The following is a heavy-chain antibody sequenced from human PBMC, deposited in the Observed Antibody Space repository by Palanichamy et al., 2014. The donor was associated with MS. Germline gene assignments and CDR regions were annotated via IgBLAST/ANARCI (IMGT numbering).Heavy chain of an antibody. CDR3: ARDIAGGQHVDY. Sequence: EVQLVESGGGLVKPGGSLRLSCAASGFTFSISDMNWVRQAPGKGLEWVAYISRSTSYIYYADSLKGRFTISRDNSKNSLYLQMTSLTVEDTAVYYCARDIAGGQHVDYWGQGTRVTVSS. CDR1: GFTFSISD. CDR2: ISRSTSYI. J-gene: IGHJ4*02. D-gene: IGHD1-26*01. V-gene: IGHV3-21*01.